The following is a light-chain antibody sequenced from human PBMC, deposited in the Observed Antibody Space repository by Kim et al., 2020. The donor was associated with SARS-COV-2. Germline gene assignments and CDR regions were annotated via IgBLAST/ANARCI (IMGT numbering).Light chain of an antibody. CDR2: GTS. CDR1: QTFSSTC. J-gene: IGKJ2*03. V-gene: IGKV3-20*01. CDR3: QQYGSSPRYS. Sequence: SPGERATLSCRASQTFSSTCLAWYQQKPGQAPRLLIYGTSTRATGIPDRFSGSASGTDFTLTISRLEPEDFAMYYCQQYGSSPRYSFGQGTKLEI.